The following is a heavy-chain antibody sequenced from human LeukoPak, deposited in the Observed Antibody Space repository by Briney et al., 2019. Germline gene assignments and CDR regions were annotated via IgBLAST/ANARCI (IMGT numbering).Heavy chain of an antibody. CDR1: GFTFSDYY. CDR3: ARGTGNYYGY. J-gene: IGHJ4*02. Sequence: GGSLRLSCAASGFTFSDYYMSWIRRAPGKGLEWVPYISSSGSTIYYADSVKGRFTITRDSAKNTLYLQMNSLRAEDTVVYYCARGTGNYYGYWGQGTLVTVSS. D-gene: IGHD3/OR15-3a*01. V-gene: IGHV3-11*04. CDR2: ISSSGSTI.